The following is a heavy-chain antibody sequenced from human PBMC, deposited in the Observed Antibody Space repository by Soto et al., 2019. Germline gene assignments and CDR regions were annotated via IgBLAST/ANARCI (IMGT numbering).Heavy chain of an antibody. D-gene: IGHD3-3*01. Sequence: GGSLRLSCAASGFTFSSYAMHWVRKAPGKGLEWVAVISYDGSNKYYADSVKGRFTISRDNSKNTLYLQMNSLRAEDTAVYYCARGPETYYDFWSGYPNPYYYYYGMDVWGQGTTVTVSS. CDR3: ARGPETYYDFWSGYPNPYYYYYGMDV. J-gene: IGHJ6*02. CDR1: GFTFSSYA. CDR2: ISYDGSNK. V-gene: IGHV3-30-3*01.